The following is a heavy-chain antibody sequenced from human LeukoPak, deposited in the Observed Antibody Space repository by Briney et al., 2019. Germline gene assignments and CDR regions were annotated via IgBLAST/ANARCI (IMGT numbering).Heavy chain of an antibody. J-gene: IGHJ4*02. Sequence: GGSLRLSCGASGFTFSSYSVNWVRQAPGKGLEWVSYISTSTIHYADSVKGRFTISRDNAKNSLYLQMNSLRDEDTAVYYCARDSHWGFDYWGQGTLVTVSS. CDR3: ARDSHWGFDY. V-gene: IGHV3-48*02. D-gene: IGHD7-27*01. CDR1: GFTFSSYS. CDR2: ISTSTI.